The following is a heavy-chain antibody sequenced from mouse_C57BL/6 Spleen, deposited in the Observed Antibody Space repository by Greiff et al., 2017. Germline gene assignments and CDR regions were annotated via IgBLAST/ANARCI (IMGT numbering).Heavy chain of an antibody. V-gene: IGHV1-55*01. CDR3: ARGGAQATFDD. D-gene: IGHD3-2*02. CDR2: ISPGSGST. Sequence: VQLQQPGAELVKPGASVKMSCKASGYTFTSYWITWVKQRPGQGLEWIGNISPGSGSTNYNEKFKSKATLTVDTSSSTAYMLLSSLTSEDSAVYYCARGGAQATFDDWGQGTTLTVSS. CDR1: GYTFTSYW. J-gene: IGHJ2*01.